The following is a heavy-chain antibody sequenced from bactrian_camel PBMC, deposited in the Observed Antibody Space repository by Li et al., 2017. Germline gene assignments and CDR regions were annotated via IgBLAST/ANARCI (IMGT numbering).Heavy chain of an antibody. CDR3: ATDPTLILVAGGSVFGH. J-gene: IGHJ4*01. V-gene: IGHV3S60*01. CDR2: IRFDGQAT. Sequence: VQLVESGGGSVQAGGSPRLSCTAPEFTKNKCILIWYRQVGGNQREWVSSIRFDGQATYSDSVKGRLTISRDNAKNTVYLQMNCLKSEDTALYYCATDPTLILVAGGSVFGHWGQGTQVTVS. D-gene: IGHD6*01. CDR1: EFTKNKCI.